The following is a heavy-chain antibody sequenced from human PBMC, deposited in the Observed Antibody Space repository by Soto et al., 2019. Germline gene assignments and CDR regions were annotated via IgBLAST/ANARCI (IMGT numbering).Heavy chain of an antibody. CDR1: GFTFSSYG. CDR3: AKGDGGNFDH. D-gene: IGHD3-16*01. V-gene: IGHV3-30*18. Sequence: QVQLVESGGGVVQPGRSLRLSCAASGFTFSSYGMHWVRQAPGKGLEWVAVISYDGSNKYYADSVKGRFTIARDNSKNTLYQQMNSLRAEDTAVYYCAKGDGGNFDHWGQGTLVTVSS. J-gene: IGHJ4*02. CDR2: ISYDGSNK.